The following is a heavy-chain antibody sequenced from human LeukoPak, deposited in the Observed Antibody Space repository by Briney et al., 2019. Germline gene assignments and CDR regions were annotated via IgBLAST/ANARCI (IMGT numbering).Heavy chain of an antibody. Sequence: PGGSLRLSCAASGFTFSSYGIHWVRQAPGKGLEWVAIIWYDGSNKYYADSVKGRFTISRDNSKNTLYLQMNSLRAEDTALYYCAKAPAPLGGYYFDYWGQGTLVTVSS. CDR2: IWYDGSNK. CDR1: GFTFSSYG. J-gene: IGHJ4*02. V-gene: IGHV3-30*02. CDR3: AKAPAPLGGYYFDY. D-gene: IGHD3-16*01.